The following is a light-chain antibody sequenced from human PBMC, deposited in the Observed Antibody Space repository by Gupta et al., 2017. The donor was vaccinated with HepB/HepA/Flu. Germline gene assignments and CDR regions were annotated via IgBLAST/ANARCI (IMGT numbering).Light chain of an antibody. CDR2: GAS. CDR3: QQYNDWPRT. Sequence: ETVMTQFPATLSVSPGESATLSCRASQTVGRNLAWYQQKSGQAPVLLIYGASTRGTGVPDRFSGSGSKTEFTLTISSLQSEDFAIYYCQQYNDWPRTFGQGTRVEIE. V-gene: IGKV3-15*01. J-gene: IGKJ1*01. CDR1: QTVGRN.